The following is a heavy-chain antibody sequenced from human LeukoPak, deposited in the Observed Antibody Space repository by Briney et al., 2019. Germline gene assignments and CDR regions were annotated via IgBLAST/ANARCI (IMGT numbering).Heavy chain of an antibody. Sequence: GGSLRLSCAASGFTFSSYGMHWVRQAPGKGLEWVAFIRYDGSNKYYADSVKGRFTISRDNSKNTLYLQMNSLRAEDTAVYYCATLELRGYSGYDYQFDYWGQGTLVTVSS. CDR3: ATLELRGYSGYDYQFDY. D-gene: IGHD5-12*01. J-gene: IGHJ4*02. CDR2: IRYDGSNK. V-gene: IGHV3-30*02. CDR1: GFTFSSYG.